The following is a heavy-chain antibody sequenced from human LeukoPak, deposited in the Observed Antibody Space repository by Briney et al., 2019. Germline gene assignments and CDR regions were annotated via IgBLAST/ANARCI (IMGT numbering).Heavy chain of an antibody. V-gene: IGHV4-30-4*07. CDR1: GGSVSSGGYS. Sequence: PSETLSLTCAVSGGSVSSGGYSWSWIRQPPGKGLEWIGYLFYTGNTYYNPSLKSRVLISVDTSKNQFSLKLSSLTAADTAVYYCARDGRYYYAFDIWGQGTMVTVSS. CDR2: LFYTGNT. J-gene: IGHJ3*02. CDR3: ARDGRYYYAFDI. D-gene: IGHD1-26*01.